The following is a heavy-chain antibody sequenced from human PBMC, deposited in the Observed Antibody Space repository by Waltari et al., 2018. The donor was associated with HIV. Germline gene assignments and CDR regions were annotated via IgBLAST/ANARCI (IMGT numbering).Heavy chain of an antibody. CDR1: GYTFTNYG. D-gene: IGHD3-22*01. CDR3: ARDHYYGSSGYYSDY. V-gene: IGHV1-18*01. Sequence: QVHLVQSGAELRKPGASVTVSCKASGYTFTNYGITWVRQAPGQGLEWMGWISGCNGDTKYAQKVRGRVTMTTDTSTSTAYLEMGSLRFDDTAVYYCARDHYYGSSGYYSDYWGQGTLVTVSS. J-gene: IGHJ4*02. CDR2: ISGCNGDT.